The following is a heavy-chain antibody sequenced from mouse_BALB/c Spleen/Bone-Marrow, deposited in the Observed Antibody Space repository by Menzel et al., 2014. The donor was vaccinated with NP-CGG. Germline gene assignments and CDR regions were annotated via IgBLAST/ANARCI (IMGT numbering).Heavy chain of an antibody. D-gene: IGHD1-2*01. CDR1: GFTFSSYA. Sequence: EGQLEESGGALVKPGGSLKLSCAASGFTFSSYAMSWVRQSPEKRLEWVAEISSGGSYTYYPDTVTGRFTISRDNAKNTLYLEMSSLRSEDTAMYYCARDHYGYYTMDYWGEGTSVTVSS. J-gene: IGHJ4*01. CDR2: ISSGGSYT. V-gene: IGHV5-9-4*01. CDR3: ARDHYGYYTMDY.